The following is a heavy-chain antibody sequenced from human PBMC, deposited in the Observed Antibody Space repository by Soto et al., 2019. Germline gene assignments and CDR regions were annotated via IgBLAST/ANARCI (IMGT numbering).Heavy chain of an antibody. CDR1: GFTFSSYA. J-gene: IGHJ4*02. V-gene: IGHV3-23*01. CDR2: ISGSGENT. D-gene: IGHD6-19*01. Sequence: EVQLLESGGGLVQPGGSLRLSCAASGFTFSSYAMSWVRQAPGKGLDWVSVISGSGENTYYADSVKGRFTISRDNSKNTLYLQMKSLRAEDTAVYYCAKGSIAVAGYHQCFDYWGQGTLVTVSS. CDR3: AKGSIAVAGYHQCFDY.